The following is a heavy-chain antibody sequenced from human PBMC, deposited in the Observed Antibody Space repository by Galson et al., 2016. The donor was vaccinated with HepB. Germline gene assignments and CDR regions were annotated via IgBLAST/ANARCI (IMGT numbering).Heavy chain of an antibody. CDR1: GGTFSSAG. CDR2: IIPIFATP. CDR3: TRTLSNAFDT. V-gene: IGHV1-69*13. Sequence: SVKVSCKASGGTFSSAGISWVRQAPGQGLEWLGGIIPIFATPDYAQNFQGRVTITADESTRTAYMEMSSLRSEDTALYYCTRTLSNAFDTWGQGTMVTVSS. J-gene: IGHJ3*02.